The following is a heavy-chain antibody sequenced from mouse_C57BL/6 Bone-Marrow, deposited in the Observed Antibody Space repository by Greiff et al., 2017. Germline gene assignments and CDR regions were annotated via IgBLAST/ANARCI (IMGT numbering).Heavy chain of an antibody. CDR3: ARPYYSNYWYVVV. CDR2: IYPGSGST. D-gene: IGHD2-5*01. V-gene: IGHV1-55*01. J-gene: IGHJ1*03. CDR1: GYNFTSYW. Sequence: QVQLQQPGAELVKPGASVKMSCKASGYNFTSYWITWVKPRPGQGLEWIGDIYPGSGSTHYNEKFKSKSTLTVDTSSSTAHMQLSSLTSEDSAVYYCARPYYSNYWYVVVLGTGTTVTVSS.